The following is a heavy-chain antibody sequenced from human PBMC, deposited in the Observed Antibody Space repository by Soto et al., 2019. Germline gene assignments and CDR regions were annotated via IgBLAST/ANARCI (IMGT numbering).Heavy chain of an antibody. Sequence: GGSLRLSCAASGFTVSSNYMSWVRQAPGKGLEWVSVIYSGGSTYYADSVKGRFTISRDNSKNTLYLQMNSLRAEDTAVYYCAREGGLVRGGVCGSYRENDAFDIWGQGTMVTVSS. V-gene: IGHV3-66*01. CDR2: IYSGGST. J-gene: IGHJ3*02. CDR1: GFTVSSNY. D-gene: IGHD3-16*02. CDR3: AREGGLVRGGVCGSYRENDAFDI.